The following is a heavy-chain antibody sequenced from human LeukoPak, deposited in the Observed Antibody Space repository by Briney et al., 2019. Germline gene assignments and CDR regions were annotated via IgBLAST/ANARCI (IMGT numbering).Heavy chain of an antibody. CDR2: IYDSGST. V-gene: IGHV4-59*01. CDR1: GGSISSYY. J-gene: IGHJ4*02. CDR3: ARGLYTSDY. Sequence: SETLSLTCTVSGGSISSYYWSWIRQPPGKGLEWIGYIYDSGSTNYNPSLKSRVTISVDTSKNQFSLKLSSVTAADTAVYYCARGLYTSDYWGQGTLVTVSS. D-gene: IGHD2-2*02.